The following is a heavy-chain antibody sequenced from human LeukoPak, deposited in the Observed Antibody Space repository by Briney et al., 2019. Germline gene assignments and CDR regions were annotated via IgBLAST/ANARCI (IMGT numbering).Heavy chain of an antibody. CDR2: ISSGSSYM. V-gene: IGHV3-21*01. D-gene: IGHD3-22*01. CDR1: GFTFSRYS. Sequence: GGSLRLSCAASGFTFSRYSMNWVRQAPAKGLEWVSSISSGSSYMYYADSVKGRFTISRDNVKNSLYLQMNSLRAEDTAVYYCARDGYYYDSSGSFDYWGQGTLVTVSS. J-gene: IGHJ4*02. CDR3: ARDGYYYDSSGSFDY.